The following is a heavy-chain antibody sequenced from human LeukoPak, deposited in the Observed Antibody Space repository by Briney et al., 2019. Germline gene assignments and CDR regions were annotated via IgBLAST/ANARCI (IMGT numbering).Heavy chain of an antibody. CDR2: INPSGGST. V-gene: IGHV1-46*01. Sequence: ASVKVSCKASGYTLTSYYMYWVRQAPGQGLEWVGIINPSGGSTSYTQKFQGRVTMTRDTSTSTVYTELNSLRSEDTAVYYCARERFEKALGDYWGQGTMVAVSS. J-gene: IGHJ4*02. CDR3: ARERFEKALGDY. CDR1: GYTLTSYY. D-gene: IGHD3-3*01.